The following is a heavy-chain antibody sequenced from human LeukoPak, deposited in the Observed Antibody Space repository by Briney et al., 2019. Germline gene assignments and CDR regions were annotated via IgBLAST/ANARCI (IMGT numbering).Heavy chain of an antibody. CDR1: GFTFSSYA. CDR3: AKVVGYYFDY. J-gene: IGHJ4*02. CDR2: ILDSGYST. V-gene: IGHV3-23*01. D-gene: IGHD2-2*01. Sequence: PGGSLRLSCAASGFTFSSYAMSWVRQAPGKGLEWVSGILDSGYSTYYANSVKGRFTISRDNSKNTLYLQMNSLRAEDTAVYYCAKVVGYYFDYWGQGTLVTVSS.